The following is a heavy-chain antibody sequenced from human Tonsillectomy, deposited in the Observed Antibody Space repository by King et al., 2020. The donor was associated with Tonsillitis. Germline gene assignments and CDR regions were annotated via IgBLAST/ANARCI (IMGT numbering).Heavy chain of an antibody. CDR2: IAWDDDK. D-gene: IGHD6-19*01. CDR1: GFSVSTSGVC. CDR3: ARTPLHSNGWSYYFDY. Sequence: TLKESGPALVKPTQTLTLTCTFSGFSVSTSGVCVSWIRQPPGKALEWLALIAWDDDKYYSTSLKTRLTISRDTSKNQVVLTMTNMDPVDTATYWCARTPLHSNGWSYYFDYWGQGTLVTVSS. V-gene: IGHV2-70*01. J-gene: IGHJ4*02.